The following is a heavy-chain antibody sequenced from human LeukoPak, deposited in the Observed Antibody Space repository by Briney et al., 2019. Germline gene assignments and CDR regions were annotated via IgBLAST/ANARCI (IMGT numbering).Heavy chain of an antibody. CDR1: GYTFTNNY. CDR3: TRDLLGFATTPLSD. V-gene: IGHV1-2*02. J-gene: IGHJ4*02. CDR2: INPNRGDT. D-gene: IGHD4-17*01. Sequence: ASVRVSCKASGYTFTNNYIHWVRQAPGHGLEWMGWINPNRGDTNYAQKFQGRVTMTRDTSISIAFMELTRLTSDDAAVYYCTRDLLGFATTPLSDWGQGTLVTVSS.